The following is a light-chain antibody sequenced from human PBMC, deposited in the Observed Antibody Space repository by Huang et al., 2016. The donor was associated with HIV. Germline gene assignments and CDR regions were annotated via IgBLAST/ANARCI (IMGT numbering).Light chain of an antibody. CDR3: QQYYSIPWT. V-gene: IGKV4-1*01. J-gene: IGKJ1*01. Sequence: DIVMTQSPDSLAVSLGERATIDCKSSQSVLYSSNNKNYLAWYKQKSGQSPKLLIYVASTRESGVPDRFSGSGSGTDFTLTISSLQAEDVAVYFCQQYYSIPWTFGQGTKVEVK. CDR1: QSVLYSSNNKNY. CDR2: VAS.